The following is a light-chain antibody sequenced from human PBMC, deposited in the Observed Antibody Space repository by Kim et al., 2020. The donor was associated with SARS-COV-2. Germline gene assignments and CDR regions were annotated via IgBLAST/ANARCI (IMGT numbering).Light chain of an antibody. J-gene: IGLJ2*01. Sequence: VPPGQTATITCAGDKLGDKYACWYQRRPGQSPVLVILQDNKRHAGIPERFSGSNSGNTATLTISGTQAMDEADYYCQAWDSSTVVFGGGTQRTVL. V-gene: IGLV3-1*01. CDR1: KLGDKY. CDR3: QAWDSSTVV. CDR2: QDN.